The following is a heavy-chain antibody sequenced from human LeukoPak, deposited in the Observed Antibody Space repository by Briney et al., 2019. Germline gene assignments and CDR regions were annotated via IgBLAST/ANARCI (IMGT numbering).Heavy chain of an antibody. CDR2: IYYDGST. V-gene: IGHV4-39*01. D-gene: IGHD6-19*01. Sequence: PSETLSLTCTVSGGSITTSIQYWVWIRQPPGKGLEWIGSIYYDGSTYYHPSLKSRFTISVETSKNQFSLTMRSVTATDTAVYYCARLPVAGPLSEGFDIWGQGTLVTVSS. J-gene: IGHJ3*02. CDR3: ARLPVAGPLSEGFDI. CDR1: GGSITTSIQY.